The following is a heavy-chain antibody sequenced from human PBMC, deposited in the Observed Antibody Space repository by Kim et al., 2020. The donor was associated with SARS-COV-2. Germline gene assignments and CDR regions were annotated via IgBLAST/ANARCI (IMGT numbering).Heavy chain of an antibody. CDR2: IYYSGST. V-gene: IGHV4-39*01. CDR3: ARPHCSSTSCYRDMDV. Sequence: SETLSLTCTVSGGSISSSSYYWGWIRQPPGKGLEWIGSIYYSGSTYYNPSLKSRVTISVDTSKNQFSLKLSSVTAADTAVYYCARPHCSSTSCYRDMDVWGKGTTVTVSS. D-gene: IGHD2-2*02. J-gene: IGHJ6*03. CDR1: GGSISSSSYY.